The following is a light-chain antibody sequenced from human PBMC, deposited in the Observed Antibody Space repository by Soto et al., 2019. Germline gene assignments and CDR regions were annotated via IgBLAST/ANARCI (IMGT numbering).Light chain of an antibody. CDR1: SSDVGGYNY. CDR3: SSYTRSSTYV. CDR2: DVS. Sequence: QSVLTQPASVSGSPGQSITISCTGTSSDVGGYNYVSWYQHHPGKAPKLMIFDVSNRPSGVSNRFSGSKSGNTASLTISGPQAEDEADYYCSSYTRSSTYVFGTGTKVTVL. V-gene: IGLV2-14*03. J-gene: IGLJ1*01.